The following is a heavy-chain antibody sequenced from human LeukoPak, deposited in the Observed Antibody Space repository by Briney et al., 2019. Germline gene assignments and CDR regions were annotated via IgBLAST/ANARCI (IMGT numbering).Heavy chain of an antibody. CDR1: GFTFSSYS. J-gene: IGHJ4*02. Sequence: GGSLRLSCAASGFTFSSYSMNWVPHAPGKGLEWVSSISSSSSYIYYADSVKGGFTISRDNAKNSLYLQMNSLRAENTAVYYCARDGGDSYGYRSVYWGQGTLVTVSS. D-gene: IGHD5-18*01. CDR3: ARDGGDSYGYRSVY. V-gene: IGHV3-21*01. CDR2: ISSSSSYI.